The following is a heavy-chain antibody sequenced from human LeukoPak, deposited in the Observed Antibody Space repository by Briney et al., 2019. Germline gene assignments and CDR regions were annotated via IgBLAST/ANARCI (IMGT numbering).Heavy chain of an antibody. J-gene: IGHJ4*02. CDR2: INHSGST. CDR3: ATLGVVVPAANQSPFDY. V-gene: IGHV4-34*01. D-gene: IGHD2-2*01. Sequence: TSETLSLTCAVYGGSFSGYYWSWIRQPPGKGLEWIGEINHSGSTNYNPSLKSRVTISVDTSKNQFSLKLSSVTAADTAVYYCATLGVVVPAANQSPFDYWGQGTLVTVSS. CDR1: GGSFSGYY.